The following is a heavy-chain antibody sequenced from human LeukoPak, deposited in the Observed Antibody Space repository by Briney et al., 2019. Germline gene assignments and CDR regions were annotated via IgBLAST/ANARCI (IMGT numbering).Heavy chain of an antibody. V-gene: IGHV1-2*02. CDR1: GYTFTGYY. CDR3: ARWDGSGSPFDY. CDR2: INPNSGGT. D-gene: IGHD3-10*01. Sequence: ASAKVSCKASGYTFTGYYMHWVRQAPGQGLEWMGWINPNSGGTNYAQKFQGRVTMTRDTSISTAYMELSRLRSDDTAVYYCARWDGSGSPFDYWGQGTLVTVSS. J-gene: IGHJ4*02.